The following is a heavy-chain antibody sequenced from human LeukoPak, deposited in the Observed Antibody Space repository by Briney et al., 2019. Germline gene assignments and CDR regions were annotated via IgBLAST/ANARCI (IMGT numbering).Heavy chain of an antibody. J-gene: IGHJ4*02. V-gene: IGHV3-23*01. Sequence: GGPLRLSCAASGFTFSSYAMNWVRQAPGKGLEWVSAISASGGSTFYADSVKGRFTISRDNSKNTLYLQMNSLRAEDTAVYYCAKVPYDSSAYYSDYWGQGTLVTVSS. CDR3: AKVPYDSSAYYSDY. D-gene: IGHD3-22*01. CDR2: ISASGGST. CDR1: GFTFSSYA.